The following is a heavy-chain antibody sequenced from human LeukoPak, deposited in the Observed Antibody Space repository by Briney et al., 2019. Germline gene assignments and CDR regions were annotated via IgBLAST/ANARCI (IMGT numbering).Heavy chain of an antibody. V-gene: IGHV3-33*01. CDR1: GFTFSSYG. CDR2: IWYDGSNK. J-gene: IGHJ3*02. D-gene: IGHD3-16*01. CDR3: ARDSKGGDAFDI. Sequence: PGGSLRLSCAASGFTFSSYGMPWVRQAPGKGLEWVAVIWYDGSNKYYADSVKGRFTISRDNSKNTLYLQMNSLRAEDTAVYYCARDSKGGDAFDIWGQGTMVTVSS.